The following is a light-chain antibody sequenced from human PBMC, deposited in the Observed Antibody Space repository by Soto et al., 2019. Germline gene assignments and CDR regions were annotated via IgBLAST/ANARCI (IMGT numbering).Light chain of an antibody. CDR3: QQRSNWPWT. V-gene: IGKV3-11*01. J-gene: IGKJ1*01. Sequence: EIVLTQSPATLSLSPGERATPSCRASQSVSSYLAWYQQKPGQAPRLLIYDASNRATGIPARFSGSGSGTDFTFTISSPEPEDFAVYYCQQRSNWPWTFGQGTKV. CDR1: QSVSSY. CDR2: DAS.